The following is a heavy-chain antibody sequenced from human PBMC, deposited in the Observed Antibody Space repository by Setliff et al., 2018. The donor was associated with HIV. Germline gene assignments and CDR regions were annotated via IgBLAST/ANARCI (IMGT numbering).Heavy chain of an antibody. CDR2: IYTSGST. J-gene: IGHJ4*02. CDR3: ARTSEYDFGLTKYLDY. D-gene: IGHD3-3*01. Sequence: LSLTCSVSGGSIISGSYYWSRIRQPAGKGLEWIGHIYTSGSTNYNPSLKSRVTISVDTSKNQFSLKLSSVTAADTAVYYCARTSEYDFGLTKYLDYWSQGTLVTVSS. V-gene: IGHV4-61*09. CDR1: GGSIISGSYY.